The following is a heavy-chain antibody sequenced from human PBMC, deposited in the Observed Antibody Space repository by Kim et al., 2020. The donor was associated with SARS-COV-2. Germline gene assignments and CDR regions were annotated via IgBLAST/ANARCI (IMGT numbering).Heavy chain of an antibody. J-gene: IGHJ6*02. CDR1: GGSISSSSYY. V-gene: IGHV4-39*07. D-gene: IGHD3-10*02. CDR3: ARPDYSRDYGMDV. Sequence: SETLSLTCTVSGGSISSSSYYWGWIRQPPGKGLEWIGSFYYSGTTYYNPSLKSRVTISVDTSKNQFSLKLSSVTAADTAVYYCARPDYSRDYGMDVWGQGTTVTVSS. CDR2: FYYSGTT.